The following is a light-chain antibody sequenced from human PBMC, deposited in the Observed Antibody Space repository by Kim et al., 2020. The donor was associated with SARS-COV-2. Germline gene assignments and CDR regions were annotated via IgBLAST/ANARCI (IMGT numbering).Light chain of an antibody. J-gene: IGKJ4*01. CDR1: QSISSY. Sequence: DIQMTQSPSSLSASVGDRVTITCRASQSISSYLNWYQQKPGKAPKLLINAASSLQSGVPSRFSGSGSGTDFTLTISSLQPEDFATYYCQQNYSTPPLTFGGGTKVDIK. CDR3: QQNYSTPPLT. V-gene: IGKV1-39*01. CDR2: AAS.